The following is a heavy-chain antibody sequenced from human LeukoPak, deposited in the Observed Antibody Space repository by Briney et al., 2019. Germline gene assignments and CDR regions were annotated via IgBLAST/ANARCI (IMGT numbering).Heavy chain of an antibody. Sequence: SQTLSPTCTVSGGSISSGSYSWRWIRQPAGKGLEWIGRIYTSGSTNYNPSLKSRVTISVDTSKNQFSLKLSSVTAADTAVYYCARDPSAVAAGWFDPWGQGTLVTVSS. CDR2: IYTSGST. J-gene: IGHJ5*02. CDR3: ARDPSAVAAGWFDP. CDR1: GGSISSGSYS. D-gene: IGHD6-19*01. V-gene: IGHV4-61*02.